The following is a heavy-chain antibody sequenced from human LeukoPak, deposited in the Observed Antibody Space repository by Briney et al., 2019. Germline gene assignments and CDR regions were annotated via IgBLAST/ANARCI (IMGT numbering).Heavy chain of an antibody. CDR3: ARHGSTTVTGRRLNWFDP. V-gene: IGHV4-39*01. D-gene: IGHD4-11*01. J-gene: IGHJ5*02. CDR2: IYYSGST. CDR1: GGSISSSSYY. Sequence: PSETLSLTCTVSGGSISSSSYYWGWIRQPPGKGLEWIGSIYYSGSTYYNPSLKSRVTISVDTSKNQFSLKLSSVTAADTAVYYCARHGSTTVTGRRLNWFDPWGQGTLVTVSS.